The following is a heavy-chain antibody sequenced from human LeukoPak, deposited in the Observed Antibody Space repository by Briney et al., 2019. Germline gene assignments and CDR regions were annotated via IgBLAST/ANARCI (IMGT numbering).Heavy chain of an antibody. Sequence: ETLSLTCTVSGYSISSGYYWGWIRQPPGKGLEWVGRIKSKTNGGTTDYAAPVKGRFTISRDDSKNTLYLQMNSLKTEDTGVYYCTTSRPVWFGDYKYYFDYWGQGTLVTVSS. CDR3: TTSRPVWFGDYKYYFDY. D-gene: IGHD3-10*01. V-gene: IGHV3-15*01. CDR1: GYSISSGYY. J-gene: IGHJ4*02. CDR2: IKSKTNGGTT.